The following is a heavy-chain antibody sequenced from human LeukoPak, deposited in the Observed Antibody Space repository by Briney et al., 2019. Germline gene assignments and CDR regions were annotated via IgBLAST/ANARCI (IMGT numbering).Heavy chain of an antibody. D-gene: IGHD3-22*01. CDR2: INPNSGGT. CDR3: ARTYYDSSGYSWFDP. CDR1: GYTFTSYY. J-gene: IGHJ5*02. Sequence: ASVKVSCKASGYTFTSYYMHWVRQAPGQGLEWMGWINPNSGGTNYAQKFQGRVTMTRDTSISTAYMELSRLRSDDTAVYYCARTYYDSSGYSWFDPWGQGTLVTVSS. V-gene: IGHV1-2*02.